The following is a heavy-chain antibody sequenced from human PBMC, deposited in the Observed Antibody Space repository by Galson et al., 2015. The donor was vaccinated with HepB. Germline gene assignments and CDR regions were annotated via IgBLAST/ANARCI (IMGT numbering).Heavy chain of an antibody. V-gene: IGHV3-23*01. CDR3: ANGVGYSSSWYYY. Sequence: SLRLSCAGSGFTFSSYAMSWVRQAPGKGLEWVSAISGSGGSTYYADSVKGRFTISRDNSKNTLYLQMNSLRAEDTAVYYCANGVGYSSSWYYYWGQGTLVTVSS. CDR2: ISGSGGST. D-gene: IGHD6-13*01. CDR1: GFTFSSYA. J-gene: IGHJ4*02.